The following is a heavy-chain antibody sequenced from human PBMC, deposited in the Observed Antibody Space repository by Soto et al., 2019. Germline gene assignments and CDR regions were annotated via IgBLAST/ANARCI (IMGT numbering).Heavy chain of an antibody. J-gene: IGHJ4*02. CDR3: ARDLKFGQADY. CDR1: GGSISSYY. CDR2: IYTSGST. Sequence: PSETLSLTCTVSGGSISSYYWTLIRQPSGKGLECIWRIYTSGSTNYNPSLKSRVTMSVDTSKNQFSLKLSSVTAADTAVYYCARDLKFGQADYWGQGSQVT. V-gene: IGHV4-4*07. D-gene: IGHD3-10*01.